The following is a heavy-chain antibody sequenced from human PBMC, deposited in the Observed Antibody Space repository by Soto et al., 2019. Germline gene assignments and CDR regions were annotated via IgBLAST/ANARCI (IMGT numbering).Heavy chain of an antibody. CDR3: AGYDSSGYYYFDY. J-gene: IGHJ4*02. V-gene: IGHV3-30-3*01. Sequence: GGSLRLSCAASGFTLSSYAMHWVRQAPGKGLEWVAVISYDESNKYYADSVKGRFTISRDNSKNTLYLQMNSLRAEDTAVYYCAGYDSSGYYYFDYWGQGTLVTVSS. CDR2: ISYDESNK. D-gene: IGHD3-22*01. CDR1: GFTLSSYA.